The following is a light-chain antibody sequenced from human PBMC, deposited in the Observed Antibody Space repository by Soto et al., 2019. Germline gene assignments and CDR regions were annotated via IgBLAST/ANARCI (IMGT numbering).Light chain of an antibody. CDR3: QKRSNWPIN. CDR1: KSASSY. J-gene: IGKJ5*01. Sequence: ETVLTKSPATLSLSPGQRATLYCRTSKSASSYLAWYQQKPGQAPRLLIYDASSRATGIPARFSGSGSGTDFTLTISSLEPEDFAVYYCQKRSNWPINCGQGKKREIK. CDR2: DAS. V-gene: IGKV3-11*01.